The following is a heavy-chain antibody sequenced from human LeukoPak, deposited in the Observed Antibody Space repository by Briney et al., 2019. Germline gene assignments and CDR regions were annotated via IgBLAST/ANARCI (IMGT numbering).Heavy chain of an antibody. CDR2: IYYSGST. Sequence: SETLSLTCTVSGGSISSGDYYWSWIRQPPGKGLEWIGYIYYSGSTYYNPSLKSRVTISVDTSKNQFSLKLSSVTAADTAVYYCARAGGYDFWSGRPFFDYWGQGTLDTVSS. D-gene: IGHD3-3*01. J-gene: IGHJ4*02. CDR3: ARAGGYDFWSGRPFFDY. V-gene: IGHV4-30-4*01. CDR1: GGSISSGDYY.